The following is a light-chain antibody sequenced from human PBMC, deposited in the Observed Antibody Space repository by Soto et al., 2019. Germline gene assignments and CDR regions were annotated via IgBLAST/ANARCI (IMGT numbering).Light chain of an antibody. CDR2: WAS. V-gene: IGKV4-1*01. J-gene: IGKJ4*01. Sequence: DIVMTQSPDSLAVSLGERATINCKSSQSVLHTSYNKNYLAWYQQKPGHPPEVLIDWASTRESGVHDRVSGRGSGKDFTLTISGLQAEEVADYYCQQSYRRPVSVGGGTKVAIK. CDR1: QSVLHTSYNKNY. CDR3: QQSYRRPVS.